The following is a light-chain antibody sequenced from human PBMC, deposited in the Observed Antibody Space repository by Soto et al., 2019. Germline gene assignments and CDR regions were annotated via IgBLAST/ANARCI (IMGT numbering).Light chain of an antibody. V-gene: IGLV1-44*01. Sequence: SVLTQPPSASGTPGQRVTISCSGSSSNIGSNTVNWYQQHPGTAPKLLIYSNNQRPSGVPDRFSGSKSGTSASLAISGLQSEDEADYYCAAWGDSLNGPVFGGGTKLTVL. J-gene: IGLJ2*01. CDR3: AAWGDSLNGPV. CDR2: SNN. CDR1: SSNIGSNT.